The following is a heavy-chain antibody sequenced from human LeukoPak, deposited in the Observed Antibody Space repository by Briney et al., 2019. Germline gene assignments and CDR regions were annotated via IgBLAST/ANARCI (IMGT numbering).Heavy chain of an antibody. Sequence: PSETLSLTCTVSGGSISTYYWTWIRQPAGKGLEWIGRIFNLGITKYNPPLKSRVTMSVDTSKNQFSLKLTSVTAADTAVYYCARGVWDSRDPLSYYFDHWGQGTLVAVSS. CDR2: IFNLGIT. V-gene: IGHV4-4*07. CDR3: ARGVWDSRDPLSYYFDH. J-gene: IGHJ4*02. D-gene: IGHD3-16*01. CDR1: GGSISTYY.